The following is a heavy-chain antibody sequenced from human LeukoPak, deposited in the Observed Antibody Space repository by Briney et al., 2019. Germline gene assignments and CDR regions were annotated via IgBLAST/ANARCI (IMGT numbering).Heavy chain of an antibody. CDR2: ISASGGST. CDR1: GFTFSSSA. Sequence: PGGSLRLSCAASGFTFSSSAMSWVRQVPGKGLEWVSGISASGGSTSYADSVRGRFTISRDNSKNTLYLQMNSLRAEDTAVYYCARDTPPRGDYWGQGTLVTVSS. CDR3: ARDTPPRGDY. J-gene: IGHJ4*02. V-gene: IGHV3-23*01.